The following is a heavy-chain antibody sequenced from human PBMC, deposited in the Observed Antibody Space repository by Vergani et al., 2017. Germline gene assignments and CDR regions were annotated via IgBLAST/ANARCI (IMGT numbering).Heavy chain of an antibody. CDR3: ARDPLYSTTWPFLLLDMDV. Sequence: QVQLQESGPGLVRLSQTLSLTCTVSGGSISSGSYYWSWFRQPAGKGLEWIGRFYTGGGTSYNPSLKSRVTISVDTSKNQFSLQLSSVTAADTAVYYCARDPLYSTTWPFLLLDMDVWGQGTTVTVSS. V-gene: IGHV4-61*02. CDR2: FYTGGGT. D-gene: IGHD6-13*01. CDR1: GGSISSGSYY. J-gene: IGHJ6*02.